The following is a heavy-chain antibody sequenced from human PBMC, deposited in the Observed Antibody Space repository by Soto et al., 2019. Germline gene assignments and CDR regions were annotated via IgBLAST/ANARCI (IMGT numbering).Heavy chain of an antibody. D-gene: IGHD3-22*01. CDR3: ARDNSGYSRADY. CDR1: GDSITSGDYY. J-gene: IGHJ4*02. CDR2: IYHSGAT. V-gene: IGHV4-30-4*02. Sequence: PSDTLSLTCTVSGDSITSGDYYWSWIRQPPGKGLEWIGYIYHSGATFYNPSLKSRVTISVDTPKNQFSLMLSSVTAADTAVYYCARDNSGYSRADYWGQGTLVTVSS.